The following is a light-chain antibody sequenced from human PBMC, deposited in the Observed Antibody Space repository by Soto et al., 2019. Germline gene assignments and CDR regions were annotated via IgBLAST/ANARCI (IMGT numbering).Light chain of an antibody. CDR3: QQSSSSPIT. CDR2: AVS. V-gene: IGKV3D-15*02. J-gene: IGKJ5*01. Sequence: EIVMITTPATLAVTPGESAILSCRASQSVSRKLVWYQQKPGQAPRLLMYAVSSRATGIPDRFSGSGSGTDFTLTISRLEAEDFAVYYCQQSSSSPITFGQGTRLEIK. CDR1: QSVSRK.